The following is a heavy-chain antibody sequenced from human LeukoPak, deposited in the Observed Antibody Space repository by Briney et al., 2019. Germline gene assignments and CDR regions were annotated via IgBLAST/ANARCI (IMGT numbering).Heavy chain of an antibody. CDR1: RYTFTSYD. CDR3: ARDVSRGGDSS. D-gene: IGHD2-21*02. CDR2: INPNSGNT. Sequence: ASVKVSCKASRYTFTSYDINWVRQATGQGLEWMGWINPNSGNTGYAQKFQGRVTITRNTSISTAYMELRSLRSDDTAVYYCARDVSRGGDSSWGQGTLVTVSS. J-gene: IGHJ5*02. V-gene: IGHV1-8*01.